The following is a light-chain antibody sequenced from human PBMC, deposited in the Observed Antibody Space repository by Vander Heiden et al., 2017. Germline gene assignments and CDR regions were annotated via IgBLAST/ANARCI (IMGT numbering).Light chain of an antibody. CDR1: QSVSSCY. V-gene: IGKV3-20*01. J-gene: IGKJ1*01. CDR2: GAS. CDR3: QQYGSSPT. Sequence: DIVFTQSPGTLSLSPGERATLSCRASQSVSSCYLAWHQKKPGQAPRLLIYGASSRATGIPDRFSGSGSGKDFTLTISRLEPEDFAVYYCQQYGSSPTFGQGTKVEIK.